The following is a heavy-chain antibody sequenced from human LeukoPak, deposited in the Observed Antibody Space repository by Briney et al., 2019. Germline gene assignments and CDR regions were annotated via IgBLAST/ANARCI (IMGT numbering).Heavy chain of an antibody. CDR3: AREVDIVVVPAASSYGMDV. Sequence: ASVKVSCKASGYTFTSYGISWVRQAPGQGLEWMGWIGAYNGNTNYAQKLQGRVTMTTDTSTSTAYMELRSLRSDDTAVYYCAREVDIVVVPAASSYGMDVWGQGTTVTVSS. V-gene: IGHV1-18*01. CDR2: IGAYNGNT. D-gene: IGHD2-2*03. J-gene: IGHJ6*02. CDR1: GYTFTSYG.